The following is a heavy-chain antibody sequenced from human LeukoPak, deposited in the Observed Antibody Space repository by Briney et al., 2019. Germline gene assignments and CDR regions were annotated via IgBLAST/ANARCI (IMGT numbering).Heavy chain of an antibody. CDR1: GFTFSGYG. V-gene: IGHV3-30*18. CDR3: AKVGIRFPASRFFDY. J-gene: IGHJ4*02. D-gene: IGHD3-16*01. Sequence: PGGSLRLSCAASGFTFSGYGMHWVRQVPGKGLEWVAVTSYDGTEKYYEDSVKGRFTISRDNSKNTLYLQMNSLRAEDTAVYYCAKVGIRFPASRFFDYWGQGTLVTVSS. CDR2: TSYDGTEK.